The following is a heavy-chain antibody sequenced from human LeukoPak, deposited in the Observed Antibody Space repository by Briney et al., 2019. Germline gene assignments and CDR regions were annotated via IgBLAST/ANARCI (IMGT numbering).Heavy chain of an antibody. CDR2: ITAYNDNT. Sequence: VKDSCKASGYTFTSYGISWVRQAPGQGLEWMGWITAYNDNTNYAQKLQGRVTMTTDTSTSTAYMELRSLRSDDTAVYYCARALLWFGEPSHIDYWGQGTLVTAPS. CDR1: GYTFTSYG. D-gene: IGHD3-10*01. J-gene: IGHJ4*02. V-gene: IGHV1-18*01. CDR3: ARALLWFGEPSHIDY.